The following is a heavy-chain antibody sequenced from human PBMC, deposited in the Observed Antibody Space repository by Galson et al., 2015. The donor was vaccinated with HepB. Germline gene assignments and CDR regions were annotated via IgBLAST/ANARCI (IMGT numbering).Heavy chain of an antibody. Sequence: SLRLSCAASGFTFSSYDMHWVRQAPGKGLEWVSAIGTAGDPYYPGSCKDRFTISRENAKNSSYLQMNSLRAGDTAVYYCARGGRTNYDAFDIWGQATMVTVSS. D-gene: IGHD4/OR15-4a*01. CDR1: GFTFSSYD. CDR2: IGTAGDP. J-gene: IGHJ3*02. CDR3: ARGGRTNYDAFDI. V-gene: IGHV3-13*05.